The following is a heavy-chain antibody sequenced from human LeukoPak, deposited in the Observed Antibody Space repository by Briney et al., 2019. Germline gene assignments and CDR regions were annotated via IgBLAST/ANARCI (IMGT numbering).Heavy chain of an antibody. V-gene: IGHV3-30*02. D-gene: IGHD5-12*01. CDR1: GFTFSSYG. CDR2: IRYDGSNK. CDR3: AKYVATIEAFDY. J-gene: IGHJ4*02. Sequence: GGSLRLSCAASGFTFSSYGMHWVRQAPGKGLEWVAFIRYDGSNKYYADSVKGRFTISRDNSKNTLYLQMNSLRAEDTAVYYCAKYVATIEAFDYWGQGTLVTVSS.